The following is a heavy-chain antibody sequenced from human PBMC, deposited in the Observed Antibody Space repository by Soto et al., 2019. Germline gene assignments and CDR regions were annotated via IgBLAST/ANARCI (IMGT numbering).Heavy chain of an antibody. J-gene: IGHJ4*02. D-gene: IGHD2-15*01. CDR2: IYYSGST. V-gene: IGHV4-59*01. Sequence: SETLSLTCIVSGGSISNYYWSWIRQPPGKGLEWIGYIYYSGSTNYNPPLQSRVTISVDTSKNQFSLKLSSVTAADTAVYYCARAVLHPPALLAYWGQGTLVTVS. CDR1: GGSISNYY. CDR3: ARAVLHPPALLAY.